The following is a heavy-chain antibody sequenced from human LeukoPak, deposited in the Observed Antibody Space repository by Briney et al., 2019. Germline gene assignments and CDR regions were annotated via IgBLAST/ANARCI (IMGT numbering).Heavy chain of an antibody. V-gene: IGHV4-61*02. J-gene: IGHJ3*02. CDR1: GGSISSGSYY. CDR3: ARGDGNNAFDI. Sequence: SQTLSLTCTVSGGSISSGSYYWSWIRQPAGKGLEWIGRIYTSGSTNYNPSLKSRVTISVDTSKNQFSLKLSSVTAADTAVYYCARGDGNNAFDIWGQGTMVTVSS. CDR2: IYTSGST. D-gene: IGHD4-23*01.